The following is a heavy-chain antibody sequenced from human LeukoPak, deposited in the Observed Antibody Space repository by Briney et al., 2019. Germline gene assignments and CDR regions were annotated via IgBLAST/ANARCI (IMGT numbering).Heavy chain of an antibody. J-gene: IGHJ4*02. V-gene: IGHV3-7*01. Sequence: PGGSLRLSCAASGFTFSNAWMSWVRQAPGKGLEWVANIKQDGSEKYYVDSVKGRFTISRDNAKNSLYLQMNSLRAEDTAVYYCARVYWGIDYWGQGTLVTVSS. CDR3: ARVYWGIDY. CDR2: IKQDGSEK. CDR1: GFTFSNAW. D-gene: IGHD3-16*01.